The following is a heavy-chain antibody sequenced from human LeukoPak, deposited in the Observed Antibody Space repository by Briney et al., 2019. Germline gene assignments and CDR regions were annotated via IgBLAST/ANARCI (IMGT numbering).Heavy chain of an antibody. J-gene: IGHJ2*01. CDR3: ARRSSPSWYFDL. CDR1: GGSLSSYY. CDR2: IYTSGST. D-gene: IGHD2-2*01. Sequence: SETLSLTCTVSGGSLSSYYWSWIRQPAGKGLEWIGRIYTSGSTNYNPSLKSRVTMSVDTSKNQFSLKLSSVTAADTAVYYCARRSSPSWYFDLWGRGTLVTVSS. V-gene: IGHV4-4*07.